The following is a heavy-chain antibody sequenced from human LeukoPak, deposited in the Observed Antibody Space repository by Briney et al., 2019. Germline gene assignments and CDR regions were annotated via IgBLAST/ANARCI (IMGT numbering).Heavy chain of an antibody. CDR2: ISGSGGST. D-gene: IGHD2-2*01. Sequence: GGSLRLSCAASGFTFSSYAMSWVRQAPGKGLEWVSAISGSGGSTYYADSVKGRFTISRDNSKNTLYLQMNSLRAEDTAVYYCAKGLNLEDIVVVPAASLFDYWGQGTLVTVSS. V-gene: IGHV3-23*01. J-gene: IGHJ4*02. CDR3: AKGLNLEDIVVVPAASLFDY. CDR1: GFTFSSYA.